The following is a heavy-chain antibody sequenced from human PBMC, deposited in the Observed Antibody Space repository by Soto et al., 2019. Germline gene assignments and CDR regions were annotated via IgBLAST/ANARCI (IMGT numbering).Heavy chain of an antibody. D-gene: IGHD5-12*01. Sequence: LRLSCAASGFTFSSYGMHWVPQAPGKGLEWVAVISYDGSNKYYADSVKGRFTISRDNSKNTLYLQMNSLRAEDTAVYYCAKLYSGYDTDYWGQGTLVTVSS. CDR1: GFTFSSYG. CDR2: ISYDGSNK. J-gene: IGHJ4*02. CDR3: AKLYSGYDTDY. V-gene: IGHV3-30*18.